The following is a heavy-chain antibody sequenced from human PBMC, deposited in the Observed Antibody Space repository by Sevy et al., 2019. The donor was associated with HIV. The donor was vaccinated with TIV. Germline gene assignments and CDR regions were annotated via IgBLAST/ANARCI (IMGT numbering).Heavy chain of an antibody. V-gene: IGHV3-53*01. D-gene: IGHD1-7*01. J-gene: IGHJ4*02. Sequence: GGSLRLYCAASGFIVSSNYMSWVRQAPGKGLEWVSVIHGGGTTQYADSGKARFTISRDNSKNTLYLQMDTLRAEDTAVYYCARTPIGNYVDYFDYWGQGTLVTVSS. CDR1: GFIVSSNY. CDR3: ARTPIGNYVDYFDY. CDR2: IHGGGTT.